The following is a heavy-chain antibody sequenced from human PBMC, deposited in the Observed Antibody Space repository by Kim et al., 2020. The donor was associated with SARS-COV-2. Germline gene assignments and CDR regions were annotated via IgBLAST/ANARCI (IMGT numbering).Heavy chain of an antibody. CDR1: GYTLTGYY. CDR3: ARGVLEDYYGMDV. CDR2: INPNSGGT. Sequence: ASVKVSCKASGYTLTGYYMHWVRQAPGQGLEWMGRINPNSGGTHSAQQYQGRVTMTRDTSISTAYMELSRLRSDDTVVYYCARGVLEDYYGMDVWGQGT. D-gene: IGHD3-16*01. V-gene: IGHV1-2*05. J-gene: IGHJ6*02.